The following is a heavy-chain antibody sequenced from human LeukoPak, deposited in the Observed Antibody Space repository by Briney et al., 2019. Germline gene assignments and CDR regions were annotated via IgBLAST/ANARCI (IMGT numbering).Heavy chain of an antibody. D-gene: IGHD2-15*01. Sequence: SETLSLTCTVSGGSISGYYWNWIRQPPLKGLEWIGEINHSGNTNYNPSLKSRVTISVDTSKNQFSLKLSSVTAADTAVYYCVRRRRILPFDPWGQGTLVTVSS. CDR1: GGSISGYY. CDR2: INHSGNT. CDR3: VRRRRILPFDP. J-gene: IGHJ5*02. V-gene: IGHV4-34*01.